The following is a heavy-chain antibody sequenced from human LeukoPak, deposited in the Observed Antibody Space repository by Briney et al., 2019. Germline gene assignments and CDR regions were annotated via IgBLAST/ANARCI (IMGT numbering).Heavy chain of an antibody. Sequence: GGSLRLSCAASGFTFSSYSMNWVRQAPGKGLEWVSSISSSSSYIYYADSVKGRFTISRDNAKNSLYLQMNSLRAEDTAVYYCARNNLRFLGREDYYMDVWGKGTTVTVSS. CDR1: GFTFSSYS. V-gene: IGHV3-21*01. CDR3: ARNNLRFLGREDYYMDV. CDR2: ISSSSSYI. D-gene: IGHD3-3*01. J-gene: IGHJ6*03.